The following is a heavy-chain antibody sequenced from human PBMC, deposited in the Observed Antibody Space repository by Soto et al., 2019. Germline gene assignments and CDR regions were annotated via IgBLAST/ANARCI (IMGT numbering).Heavy chain of an antibody. J-gene: IGHJ6*03. CDR3: ARLIYRSSTSCYLYMDV. CDR2: INHSGST. D-gene: IGHD2-2*01. V-gene: IGHV4-34*01. Sequence: QVQLQQWGAGLLKPSETLSLTCAVYGGSFSGYYWSWIRQPPGKGLEWIGEINHSGSTNYNPSLKSRVTISVDTSKNQFSLKLSSVTAADTAVYYCARLIYRSSTSCYLYMDVWGKGTTVTVSS. CDR1: GGSFSGYY.